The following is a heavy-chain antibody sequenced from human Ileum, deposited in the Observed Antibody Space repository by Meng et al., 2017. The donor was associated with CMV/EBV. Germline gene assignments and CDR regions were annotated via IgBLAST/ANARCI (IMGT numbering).Heavy chain of an antibody. V-gene: IGHV4-30-4*01. D-gene: IGHD1-1*01. CDR2: IYYSGST. CDR1: GGSISSGDYY. Sequence: QVHLPDPGPGLVNPPQTRSFTCTVSGGSISSGDYYWSWIRQPPGKGLEWIGYIYYSGSTYYNPSLKSRVTISADTSKNQFSLKLNSVTAADTAVYYCASGSPQLGYVWGQGTLVTVSS. J-gene: IGHJ4*02. CDR3: ASGSPQLGYV.